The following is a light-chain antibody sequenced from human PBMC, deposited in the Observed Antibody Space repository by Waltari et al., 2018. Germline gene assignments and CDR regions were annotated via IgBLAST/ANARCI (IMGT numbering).Light chain of an antibody. CDR1: QSVLHNSKNKNS. CDR3: QQYYDTPFT. Sequence: DIVMTQSPDSLAVSMGERATINCKSSQSVLHNSKNKNSLAWYQHKPGQPPKLLISWASTRESGVPDRFSGSGSGTDFTLTISSLQAEDVAFYYCQQYYDTPFTFGPGTKVDIK. CDR2: WAS. V-gene: IGKV4-1*01. J-gene: IGKJ3*01.